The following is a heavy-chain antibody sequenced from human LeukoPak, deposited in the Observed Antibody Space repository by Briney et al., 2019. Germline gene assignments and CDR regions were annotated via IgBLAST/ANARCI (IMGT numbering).Heavy chain of an antibody. CDR3: ARVISGP. J-gene: IGHJ5*02. CDR1: GGSFSGYY. CDR2: INNSGST. V-gene: IGHV4-34*01. D-gene: IGHD3-10*01. Sequence: SETLSLTGAVYGGSFSGYYWSWIRQPPGKGLEWIGEINNSGSTNYNPSLKSRVTISVDTSKNQFSLKLSSVTAADTAVYYCARVISGPWGQGTLVTVSS.